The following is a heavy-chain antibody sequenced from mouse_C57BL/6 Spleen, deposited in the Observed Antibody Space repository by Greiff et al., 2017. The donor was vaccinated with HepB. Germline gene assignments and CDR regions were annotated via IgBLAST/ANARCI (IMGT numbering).Heavy chain of an antibody. J-gene: IGHJ4*01. D-gene: IGHD2-4*01. CDR1: GYAFSSSW. V-gene: IGHV1-82*01. Sequence: QVQLKESGPELVKPGASVKISCKASGYAFSSSWMNWVKQRPGKGLEWIGRIYPGDGDTNYNGKFKGKATLTADKSSSTAYMQLSSLTSEDSAVYFCARRENYYDYDDYAMDYWGQGTSVTVSS. CDR2: IYPGDGDT. CDR3: ARRENYYDYDDYAMDY.